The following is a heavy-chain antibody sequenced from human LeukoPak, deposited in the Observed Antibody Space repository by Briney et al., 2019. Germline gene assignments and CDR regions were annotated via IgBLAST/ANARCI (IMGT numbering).Heavy chain of an antibody. V-gene: IGHV3-23*01. Sequence: TGGSLRLSCEASGLTFNRNAISGVRQAPGKGREWASTIGGSGDKTFYADSGKGRFHISRDNSKNMLHLQMSSLTGEDTALYYCVRRGDASSGWGDHDYWGQGALVTVSS. CDR2: IGGSGDKT. D-gene: IGHD6-19*01. CDR1: GLTFNRNA. J-gene: IGHJ4*02. CDR3: VRRGDASSGWGDHDY.